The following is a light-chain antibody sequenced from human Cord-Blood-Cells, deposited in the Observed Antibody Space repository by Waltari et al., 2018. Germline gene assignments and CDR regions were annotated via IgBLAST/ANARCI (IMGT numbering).Light chain of an antibody. CDR2: GAS. V-gene: IGKV3-20*01. J-gene: IGKJ1*01. CDR1: QSVSSRY. Sequence: ESVLTKSPGTLSLAPGGRATLSCRASQSVSSRYLAWDQQKPGQAPRILINGASSRATGIPGRFSGRGAGEDFIFTISRLEPEEIVVYYCQQYGSSPATFGQGAKVEIK. CDR3: QQYGSSPAT.